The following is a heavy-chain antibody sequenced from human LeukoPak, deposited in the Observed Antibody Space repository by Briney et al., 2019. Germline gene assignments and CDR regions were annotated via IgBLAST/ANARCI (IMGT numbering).Heavy chain of an antibody. CDR1: GFTFSSYA. CDR3: AKYGDSFDY. D-gene: IGHD4-17*01. V-gene: IGHV3-23*01. CDR2: ISGSGGST. J-gene: IGHJ4*02. Sequence: GGSLRLSCAASGFTFSSYAMSWVRQAPGKGLEWVSAISGSGGSTYYAHSVKGRFTISRDNSKNTLYLQMNSLRTEDTALYYCAKYGDSFDYWGQGTLVTVSS.